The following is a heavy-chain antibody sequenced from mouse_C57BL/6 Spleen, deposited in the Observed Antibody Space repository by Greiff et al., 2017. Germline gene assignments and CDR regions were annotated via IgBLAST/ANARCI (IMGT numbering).Heavy chain of an antibody. CDR3: ARGYGSSGMDY. D-gene: IGHD1-1*01. CDR2: INYDGSST. V-gene: IGHV5-16*01. J-gene: IGHJ4*01. CDR1: GFTFSDYY. Sequence: EVNVVESEGGLVQPGSSMKLSCTASGFTFSDYYMAWVRQVPEKGLELVANINYDGSSTYYLDSLKSRFLISRDNAKNMLYLQMSSLKSEDTATYYCARGYGSSGMDYWGQGTSVTVSS.